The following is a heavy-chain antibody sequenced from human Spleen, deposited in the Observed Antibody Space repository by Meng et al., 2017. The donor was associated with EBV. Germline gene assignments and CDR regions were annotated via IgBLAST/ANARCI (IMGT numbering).Heavy chain of an antibody. V-gene: IGHV3-74*01. Sequence: VLFMASGGGSVPPGRSLRLSCSASGITFSSYWMHWVRQAPGKGLVWVSRINSDERSTNYADSVKGRFTISRDNAKNTLYLQMNSLRVEDTAVYYCAGDIPAVPYWGQGTLVTVSS. CDR2: INSDERST. CDR1: GITFSSYW. J-gene: IGHJ4*02. D-gene: IGHD2-2*02. CDR3: AGDIPAVPY.